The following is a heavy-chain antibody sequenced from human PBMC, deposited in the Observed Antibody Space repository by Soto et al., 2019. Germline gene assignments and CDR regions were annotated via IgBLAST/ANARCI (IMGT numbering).Heavy chain of an antibody. V-gene: IGHV1-24*01. CDR3: ATDLSGYSGYVHDY. CDR2: FDPEDGET. D-gene: IGHD5-12*01. J-gene: IGHJ4*02. CDR1: GYTLTELS. Sequence: ASVKVSCKVSGYTLTELSMHWVRQAPGKGLEWMGGFDPEDGETIYAQKFQGRVTMTEDTSTDTAYMELSSLRSEDTAVYYCATDLSGYSGYVHDYCGQGILVTVSS.